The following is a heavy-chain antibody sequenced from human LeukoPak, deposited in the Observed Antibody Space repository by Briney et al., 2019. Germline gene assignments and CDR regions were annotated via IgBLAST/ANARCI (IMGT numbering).Heavy chain of an antibody. V-gene: IGHV4-59*01. CDR3: ARDPPGKGALDF. J-gene: IGHJ4*02. D-gene: IGHD3-16*01. CDR1: GGSLDSFY. Sequence: PSETLSLTCTVSGGSLDSFYWSWIRQPPGKGLEYIGHIYYSGTTNYDPSLKGRVTISVDVSKNQFSLKLISVTAADTAVYYCARDPPGKGALDFWGQGTLVTVSS. CDR2: IYYSGTT.